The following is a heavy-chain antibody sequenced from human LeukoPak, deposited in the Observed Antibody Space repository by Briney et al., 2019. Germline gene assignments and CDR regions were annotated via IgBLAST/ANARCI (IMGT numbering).Heavy chain of an antibody. Sequence: PGGSLRLSCAASGFTVSSNYMSWVRQAPGKGLEWVSVIYSGGSTYYADSVKGRFTISRAKNTLYLQMNSLRAEDTAVYYCARGPTVTHDAFDIWGQGTMVTVSS. CDR2: IYSGGST. J-gene: IGHJ3*02. D-gene: IGHD4-17*01. V-gene: IGHV3-53*01. CDR3: ARGPTVTHDAFDI. CDR1: GFTVSSNY.